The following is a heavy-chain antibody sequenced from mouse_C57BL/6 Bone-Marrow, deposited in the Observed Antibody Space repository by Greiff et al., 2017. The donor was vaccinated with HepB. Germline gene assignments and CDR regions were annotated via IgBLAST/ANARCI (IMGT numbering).Heavy chain of an antibody. CDR1: GFNIKNTY. D-gene: IGHD2-2*01. V-gene: IGHV14-3*01. CDR2: IDPANGNT. J-gene: IGHJ2*01. CDR3: ARSRTMVTTEYYFDD. Sequence: VQLKQSVAELVRPGASVKLSCTASGFNIKNTYMHWVKQRPEQGLEWIGRIDPANGNTKYAPKFQGKATITADTSSNTAYLQLSSLTSEDTAIYYCARSRTMVTTEYYFDDWGQGTTLTVSS.